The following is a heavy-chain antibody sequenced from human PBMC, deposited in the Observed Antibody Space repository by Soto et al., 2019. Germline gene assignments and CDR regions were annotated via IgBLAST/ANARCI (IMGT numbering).Heavy chain of an antibody. D-gene: IGHD6-19*01. V-gene: IGHV1-18*01. CDR2: INGYNGNT. CDR3: ARDPVAGTYFDY. Sequence: QVQLVQSGAEVKKPGASVKVSCKASGYTFTTYGISWVRQAPGQGLEWMGWINGYNGNTNYAQKLQGRVTMATDTSTNTAYMELRSLRSDDTAVYYCARDPVAGTYFDYWGQGTLVTVSS. J-gene: IGHJ4*02. CDR1: GYTFTTYG.